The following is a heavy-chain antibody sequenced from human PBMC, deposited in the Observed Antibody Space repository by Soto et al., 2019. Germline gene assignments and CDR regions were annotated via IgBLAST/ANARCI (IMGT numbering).Heavy chain of an antibody. CDR3: ARTPSPCSGGSCYPVHRFDP. Sequence: GESLKISCKGSGYSFTSYWIGWVRQMPGKGLEWMGIIYPGDSDTRYSPSFQGQVTISADKSISTAYLQWSSLKASDTAMYYCARTPSPCSGGSCYPVHRFDPWGQGTLVTVSS. CDR1: GYSFTSYW. V-gene: IGHV5-51*01. D-gene: IGHD2-15*01. J-gene: IGHJ5*02. CDR2: IYPGDSDT.